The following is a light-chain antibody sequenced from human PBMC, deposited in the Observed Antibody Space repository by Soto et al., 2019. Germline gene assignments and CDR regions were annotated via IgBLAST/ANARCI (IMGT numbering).Light chain of an antibody. Sequence: QSALTQPASVSGSPGQSITISCTGTSCDVGGYNYVSWYQQHPGKAPKLMIYDVSNRPSGVSNRFSGSKSGNTASLTISGLQAEDEADYYCSSYTSSSTPWVFGTGTKVTVL. CDR2: DVS. J-gene: IGLJ1*01. V-gene: IGLV2-14*01. CDR3: SSYTSSSTPWV. CDR1: SCDVGGYNY.